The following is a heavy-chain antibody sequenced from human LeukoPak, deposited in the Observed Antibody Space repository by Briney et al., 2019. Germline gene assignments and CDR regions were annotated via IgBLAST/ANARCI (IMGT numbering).Heavy chain of an antibody. CDR1: GGSFSGYY. V-gene: IGHV4-34*01. J-gene: IGHJ4*02. CDR2: INHSGST. D-gene: IGHD6-13*01. CDR3: ASLPRGSSSWYSRYFDY. Sequence: KPSETLSLTCAVYGGSFSGYYWSWIRQPPGKGLEWIGEINHSGSTNYNPSLKSRVTISVDTSENQFSLKLSSVTAADTAVYYCASLPRGSSSWYSRYFDYWGQGTLVTVSS.